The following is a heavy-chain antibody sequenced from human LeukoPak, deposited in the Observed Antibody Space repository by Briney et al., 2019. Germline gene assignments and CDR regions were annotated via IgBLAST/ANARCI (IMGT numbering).Heavy chain of an antibody. CDR2: ISAYNGNT. Sequence: ASVKVSCKASGYTFTSYGISWVRQAPGQGLEWMGWISAYNGNTNYAQNLQGRVTMTTDTSTSTAYMELRSLRSDDTAVYYCARGGELWFGELPPSHNWFDPWGQGTLVTVSS. V-gene: IGHV1-18*01. D-gene: IGHD3-10*01. CDR3: ARGGELWFGELPPSHNWFDP. J-gene: IGHJ5*02. CDR1: GYTFTSYG.